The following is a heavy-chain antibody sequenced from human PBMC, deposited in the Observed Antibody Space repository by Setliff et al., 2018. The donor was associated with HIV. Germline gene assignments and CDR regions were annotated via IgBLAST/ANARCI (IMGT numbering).Heavy chain of an antibody. D-gene: IGHD1-7*01. V-gene: IGHV1-69*06. J-gene: IGHJ6*03. CDR3: ARGDNWNYIGRPSLYMDV. CDR1: GGTFSNYA. Sequence: ASVKVSCKASGGTFSNYAISWVRQAPGQGLEWMGRVIPIFGTANYAQKFQGRVTITADKSTDTAYMELSSLRSEDTAVYYCARGDNWNYIGRPSLYMDVWGRGTTVTVS. CDR2: VIPIFGTA.